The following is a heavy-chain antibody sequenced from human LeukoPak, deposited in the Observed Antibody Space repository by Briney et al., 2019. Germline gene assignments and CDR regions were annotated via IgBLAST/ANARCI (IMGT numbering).Heavy chain of an antibody. Sequence: SETLSLTCTVSGDSISSYNWSWIWHPPGKGLECIWYIYTSGSTNYNPSLKRRVTIPVATSNNKFSLKLNCLTAADTTVSSFARQANSNSVFKWFDPWGQGPLVSVSS. J-gene: IGHJ5*02. CDR3: ARQANSNSVFKWFDP. CDR1: GDSISSYN. D-gene: IGHD4-11*01. V-gene: IGHV4-4*09. CDR2: IYTSGST.